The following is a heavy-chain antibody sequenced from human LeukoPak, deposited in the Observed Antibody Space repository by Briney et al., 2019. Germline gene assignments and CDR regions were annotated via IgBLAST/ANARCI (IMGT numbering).Heavy chain of an antibody. CDR2: IWYDGSNK. CDR1: GFTFSSYG. Sequence: GSLRLSCAASGFTFSSYGMHWVRQAQGKGMEWVAVIWYDGSNKYYADSVKGRFTISRDNSKNTLYLQMNSLRAEDTAVYYCARVGGGYSSSWRLDYWGQGTLVTVSS. J-gene: IGHJ4*02. V-gene: IGHV3-33*01. CDR3: ARVGGGYSSSWRLDY. D-gene: IGHD6-13*01.